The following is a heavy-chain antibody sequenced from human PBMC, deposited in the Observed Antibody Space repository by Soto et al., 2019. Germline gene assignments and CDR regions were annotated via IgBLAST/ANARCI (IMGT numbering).Heavy chain of an antibody. Sequence: QVHLVQSGAEVKKPGASVKVSCQGSGYAFTTYGITWVRQAHGQGLEWMGWISAHNGNTNYAQKLQGRVTVTRDTPTSTAYMELRSLRYDDTAVYYCARGRYGDYWGQGARVTVSS. CDR1: GYAFTTYG. CDR2: ISAHNGNT. V-gene: IGHV1-18*01. J-gene: IGHJ4*02. CDR3: ARGRYGDY. D-gene: IGHD1-1*01.